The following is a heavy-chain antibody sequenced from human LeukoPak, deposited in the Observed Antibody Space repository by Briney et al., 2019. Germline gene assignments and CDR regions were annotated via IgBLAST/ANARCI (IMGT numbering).Heavy chain of an antibody. CDR1: GFTFSSYS. CDR3: ASGSGRELECDY. D-gene: IGHD1-26*01. J-gene: IGHJ4*02. V-gene: IGHV3-21*01. CDR2: ISSSSSYI. Sequence: GGSLRLSCAASGFTFSSYSMNWVRQAPGKGLEWVSSISSSSSYIYYADSVKGRFTISRDNAKNSLYLQMNSLRAEDTAVYYCASGSGRELECDYWGQGTLVTVSS.